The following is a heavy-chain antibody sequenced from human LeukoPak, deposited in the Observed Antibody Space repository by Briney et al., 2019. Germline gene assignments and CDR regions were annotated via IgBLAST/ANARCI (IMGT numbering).Heavy chain of an antibody. D-gene: IGHD3-22*01. CDR3: ARGSFSGFNDHFDY. J-gene: IGHJ4*02. CDR1: GGSFSGYY. V-gene: IGHV4-34*01. Sequence: SETLSLPCAVYGGSFSGYYWSWIRQPPGKGLEWIGEINHSGSTNYNPSLKSRVTISVDTSKNQFSLKLSSVTAADTAVYYCARGSFSGFNDHFDYWGQGTLVTVSS. CDR2: INHSGST.